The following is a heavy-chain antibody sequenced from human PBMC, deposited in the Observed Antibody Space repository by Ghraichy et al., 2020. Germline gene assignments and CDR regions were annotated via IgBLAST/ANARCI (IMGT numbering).Heavy chain of an antibody. J-gene: IGHJ6*02. V-gene: IGHV3-48*02. CDR1: GFTFSAHS. D-gene: IGHD4-23*01. CDR3: ARGSRVVRFFYYDGMDV. Sequence: GESLNISCVGSGFTFSAHSMNWVRQSPGKGLEWVSYITSSSRTISYADSVKGRFTISRDNAQNSLYLQMNSLRDDDTAVYYCARGSRVVRFFYYDGMDVWGQGTTVTVSS. CDR2: ITSSSRTI.